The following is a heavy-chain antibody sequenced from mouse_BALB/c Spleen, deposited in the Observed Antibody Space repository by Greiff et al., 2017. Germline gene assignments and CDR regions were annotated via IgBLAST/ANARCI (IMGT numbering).Heavy chain of an antibody. CDR2: IWTGGGT. CDR1: GFSLTSYD. CDR3: VRDEGDYYFDY. J-gene: IGHJ2*01. V-gene: IGHV2-9-2*01. Sequence: VKLVESGPGLVAPSQRLSITCTVAGFSLTSYDISWIRQPPGKGLEWLGVIWTGGGTNYNAAFMARLTISKDNSKSQVFLKMNSLQTDDTAIYYCVRDEGDYYFDYWGQGTTLTVSS.